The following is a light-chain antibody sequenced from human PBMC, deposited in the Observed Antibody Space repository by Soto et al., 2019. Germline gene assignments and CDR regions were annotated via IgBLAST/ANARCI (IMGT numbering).Light chain of an antibody. V-gene: IGKV3-20*01. CDR1: QSVSSNY. CDR3: QHFGGTTFT. Sequence: VLVRSLVALSLSPGERATLSCRASQSVSSNYLAWYQQKPGQAPRLLIYGASTRATGIPDRFSGSGSGTHFTLTISRLEPGDFAVYYCQHFGGTTFTFGQGTRLEIK. CDR2: GAS. J-gene: IGKJ5*01.